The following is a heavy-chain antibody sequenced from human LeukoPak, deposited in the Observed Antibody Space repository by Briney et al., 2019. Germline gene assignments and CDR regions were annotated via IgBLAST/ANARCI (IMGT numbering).Heavy chain of an antibody. CDR2: INHSGST. Sequence: ASETLSLTCAVYGGSFSGYYWSWIRQPPGKGLEWIGEINHSGSTNYNPSLKSRVTISVDTSKNQFSLKLSSVTAADTAVYYCARGPRPLMVRGVPIDYWGQGTLVTVSS. V-gene: IGHV4-34*01. CDR1: GGSFSGYY. J-gene: IGHJ4*02. D-gene: IGHD3-10*01. CDR3: ARGPRPLMVRGVPIDY.